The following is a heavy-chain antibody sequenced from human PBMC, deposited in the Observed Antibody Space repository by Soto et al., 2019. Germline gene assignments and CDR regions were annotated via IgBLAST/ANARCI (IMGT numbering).Heavy chain of an antibody. Sequence: PSETLSLTCAVYGGSFSGYYWSWIRQPPGKGLEWIGEINHSGSTNYNPSLKSRVTISVDTSKNQFSLKLSSVTAADTAVYYCARGLWGRYYYGMDVWGQGPTVTVYS. V-gene: IGHV4-34*01. CDR1: GGSFSGYY. CDR2: INHSGST. J-gene: IGHJ6*02. D-gene: IGHD3-16*01. CDR3: ARGLWGRYYYGMDV.